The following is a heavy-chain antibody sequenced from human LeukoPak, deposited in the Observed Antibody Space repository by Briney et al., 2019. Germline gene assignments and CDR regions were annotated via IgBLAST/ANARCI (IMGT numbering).Heavy chain of an antibody. CDR2: IIPIFGTA. CDR3: ARWVVDGYSSSSDY. CDR1: GGTFSSYA. J-gene: IGHJ4*02. V-gene: IGHV1-69*06. D-gene: IGHD5-24*01. Sequence: ASVKVSCKASGGTFSSYAISWVRQAPGQGLEWMGGIIPIFGTANYAQKFQGRVTITADKSTSTAYMELSSLRSEDTAVYYCARWVVDGYSSSSDYWGQGTLVTVSS.